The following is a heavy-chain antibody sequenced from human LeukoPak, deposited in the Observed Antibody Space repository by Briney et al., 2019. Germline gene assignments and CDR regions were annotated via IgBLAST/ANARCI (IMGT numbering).Heavy chain of an antibody. J-gene: IGHJ4*02. CDR1: GFTFSSYW. V-gene: IGHV3-74*01. CDR2: INSDGSST. Sequence: PGGSLRLSCAASGFTFSSYWMHWVRQAPGKGLVWVSRINSDGSSTSYADSVKGRFTISRDNSKNTLYLQMNSLRAEDTAVYYCARGPQHSSFWYRFDYWGQGTLVTVSS. D-gene: IGHD6-13*01. CDR3: ARGPQHSSFWYRFDY.